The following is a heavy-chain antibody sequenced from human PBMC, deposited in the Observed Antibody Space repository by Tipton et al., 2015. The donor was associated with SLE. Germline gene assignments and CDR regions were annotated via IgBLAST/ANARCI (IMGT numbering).Heavy chain of an antibody. CDR2: IYYSGST. Sequence: LRLSCTVSGGSISSYYWSWIRQPPGKGLEWIGYIYYSGSTNYNPSLKSRVTISVDTSKNQFSLKLSSVTAADTAVYYCARRGEFYYDSTAFDLWGRGTLVTVSS. J-gene: IGHJ2*01. CDR3: ARRGEFYYDSTAFDL. V-gene: IGHV4-59*08. CDR1: GGSISSYY. D-gene: IGHD3-22*01.